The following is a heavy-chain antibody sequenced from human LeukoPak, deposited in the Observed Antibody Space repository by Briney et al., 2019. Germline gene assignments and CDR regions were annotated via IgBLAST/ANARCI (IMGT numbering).Heavy chain of an antibody. V-gene: IGHV4-38-2*02. CDR3: ARAAIAESFDI. D-gene: IGHD6-25*01. Sequence: SETLSLTCTVSGYSISSGYYWGWIRQPPGKGLEWIGYIYYSGSTYYNPSLKSRVTISVDTSKNQFSLKLSSVTAADTAVYYCARAAIAESFDIWGQGTMVTVSS. J-gene: IGHJ3*02. CDR2: IYYSGST. CDR1: GYSISSGYY.